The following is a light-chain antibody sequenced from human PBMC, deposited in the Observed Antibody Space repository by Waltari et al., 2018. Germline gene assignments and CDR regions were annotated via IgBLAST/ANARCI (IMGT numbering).Light chain of an antibody. CDR3: SSYAGNNNLV. J-gene: IGLJ3*02. CDR1: SSDVGGYNY. CDR2: EVS. Sequence: QSALTQPPSASGSPGQSVTIPCTGTSSDVGGYNYVSWYQQYPGTAPKVMIYEVSKRPSGVPDRFSGSKSDNTASLTVSGVQAEDEADYYCSSYAGNNNLVFGGGTKLTVL. V-gene: IGLV2-8*01.